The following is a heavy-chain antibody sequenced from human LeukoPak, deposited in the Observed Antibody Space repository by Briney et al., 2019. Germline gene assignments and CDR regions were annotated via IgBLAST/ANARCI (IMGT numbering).Heavy chain of an antibody. CDR3: ARRRYYDGSGYLE. CDR2: IYYSGRT. D-gene: IGHD3-22*01. Sequence: SETLSLTCSVSGDSVSRSDSYWDWIRQPPGKGLEWIGTIYYSGRTYYSPSLKSRVTMSLDPSNNQFSLNLRSVTAADTAVYYCARRRYYDGSGYLEWGQGTLLSVSS. V-gene: IGHV4-39*01. J-gene: IGHJ1*01. CDR1: GDSVSRSDSY.